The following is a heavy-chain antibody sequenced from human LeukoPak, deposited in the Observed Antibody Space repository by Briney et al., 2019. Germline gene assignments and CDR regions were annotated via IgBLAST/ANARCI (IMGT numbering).Heavy chain of an antibody. CDR2: IYHSGST. V-gene: IGHV4-39*07. Sequence: PSETLSLTCTVSGGSISSSSYYWGWIRQPPGKGLEWIGSIYHSGSTYYNPSLKSPVTVSVDTSKNQFSLKLSSVTAADTAVYYCARVSGAAGAYNWFDPWGQGTLVTVSS. D-gene: IGHD6-19*01. CDR3: ARVSGAAGAYNWFDP. CDR1: GGSISSSSYY. J-gene: IGHJ5*02.